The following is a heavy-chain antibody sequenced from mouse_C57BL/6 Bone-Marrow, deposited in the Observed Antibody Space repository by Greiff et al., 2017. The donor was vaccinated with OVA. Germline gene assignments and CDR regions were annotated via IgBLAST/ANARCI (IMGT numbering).Heavy chain of an antibody. D-gene: IGHD2-5*01. CDR1: GFTFSDYG. Sequence: EVKLQESGGGLVKPGGSLKLSCAASGFTFSDYGMHWVRQAPEKGLEWVAYISSGSSTIYYADTVKGRFTISRDNAKNTLFLQMTSLRSEDTAMYYCARSSNYEGVAYWGQGTLVTVSA. CDR3: ARSSNYEGVAY. CDR2: ISSGSSTI. V-gene: IGHV5-17*01. J-gene: IGHJ3*01.